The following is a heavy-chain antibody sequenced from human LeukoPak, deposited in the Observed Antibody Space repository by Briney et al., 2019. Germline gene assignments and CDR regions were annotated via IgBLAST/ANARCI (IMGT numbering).Heavy chain of an antibody. CDR2: ISDDGSSK. CDR3: ATGREYNWKDVVLY. Sequence: GGSLRLSCAASGFTFSSYGMHWVRQAPGKGLEWVAVISDDGSSKYYVDSVKGRFTISRDNSKNTLYLQMNSLRAEDTAVYYCATGREYNWKDVVLYWGQGTLVTLS. J-gene: IGHJ4*02. CDR1: GFTFSSYG. D-gene: IGHD1-1*01. V-gene: IGHV3-30*03.